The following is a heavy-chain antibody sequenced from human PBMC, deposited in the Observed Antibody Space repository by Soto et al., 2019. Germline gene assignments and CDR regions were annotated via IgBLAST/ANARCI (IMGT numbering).Heavy chain of an antibody. J-gene: IGHJ6*02. CDR3: AKEDSWLYYYYYGMDV. CDR2: ISYDGSNK. CDR1: GFTFSSYG. Sequence: QVQLVESGGGVVQPGRSLRLSCAASGFTFSSYGMHWVRQAPGKGLEWVAVISYDGSNKYYADSVKGRFTISRDNSKNTLYLQMNSLRAEDTAVYYCAKEDSWLYYYYYGMDVWGQGTTVTVSS. D-gene: IGHD6-13*01. V-gene: IGHV3-30*18.